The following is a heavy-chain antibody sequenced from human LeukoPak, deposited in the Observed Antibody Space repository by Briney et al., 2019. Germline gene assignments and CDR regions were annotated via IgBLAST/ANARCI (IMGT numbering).Heavy chain of an antibody. CDR2: INPNSGGT. V-gene: IGHV1-2*02. CDR1: GYTFTGYY. CDR3: ARTYYYDSSGFGNNWLDP. D-gene: IGHD3-22*01. Sequence: GASVKVSCTASGYTFTGYYMHWVRQAPGQGLEWMGWINPNSGGTNYAQKFQGRVTMTRDTSISTAYMELSRLRSDDTAVYYCARTYYYDSSGFGNNWLDPWGQGTLVTVSS. J-gene: IGHJ5*02.